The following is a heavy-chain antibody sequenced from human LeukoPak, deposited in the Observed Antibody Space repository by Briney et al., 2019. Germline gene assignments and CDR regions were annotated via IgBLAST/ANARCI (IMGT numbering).Heavy chain of an antibody. J-gene: IGHJ3*01. CDR2: ISYDGSNK. CDR1: GFTFSSYA. V-gene: IGHV3-30-3*01. D-gene: IGHD6-6*01. CDR3: AREYSSLSGPNDGFDF. Sequence: GGSLRLSCAASGFTFSSYAMHWVRQAPGKGLEWVAVISYDGSNKYYADSVKGRFTISRDNSKNTLYLQMNSLRAEDTAVYYCAREYSSLSGPNDGFDFWGQGTMVTVSS.